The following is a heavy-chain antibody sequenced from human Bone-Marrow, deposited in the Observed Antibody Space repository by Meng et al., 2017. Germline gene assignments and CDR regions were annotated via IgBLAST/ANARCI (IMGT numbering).Heavy chain of an antibody. CDR3: AGISYYYGSGSYYKSYYFDY. CDR1: GGSFSGYY. CDR2: INHSGST. Sequence: QGEAQQWGAGLLKPSGTLSLTCAVYGGSFSGYYWSWIRQPPGKGLEWIGEINHSGSTNYNPSLKSRVTISVDTSKNQFSLKLSSVTAADTAVYYCAGISYYYGSGSYYKSYYFDYWGQGTLVTVSS. J-gene: IGHJ4*02. D-gene: IGHD3-10*01. V-gene: IGHV4-34*01.